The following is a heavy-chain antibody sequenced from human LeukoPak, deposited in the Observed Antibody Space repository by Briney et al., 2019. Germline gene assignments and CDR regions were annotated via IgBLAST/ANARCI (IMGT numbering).Heavy chain of an antibody. Sequence: PSETLSLTCTVSGGSISSYYWSWIRQPPGKGLEWIGYIYYSGSTNYTPSLKSRVTISVDTSKNQFSLKLSSVTAADTAVYYCATSREGATDYWGPGTLVTVSS. J-gene: IGHJ4*02. CDR1: GGSISSYY. CDR2: IYYSGST. V-gene: IGHV4-59*01. CDR3: ATSREGATDY. D-gene: IGHD1-26*01.